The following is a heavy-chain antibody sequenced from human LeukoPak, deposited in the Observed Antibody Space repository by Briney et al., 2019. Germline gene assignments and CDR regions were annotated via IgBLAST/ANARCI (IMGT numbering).Heavy chain of an antibody. V-gene: IGHV1-2*02. CDR3: ARGDYGDYVVWFDP. CDR2: INPNSGGT. D-gene: IGHD4-17*01. Sequence: ASVKVSCKASGYTFTGYYMHWVRQAPGQGLEWMGWINPNSGGTNYAQKFQGRVTMTRDTSISTAYMELSRLRSDDTAVYYCARGDYGDYVVWFDPWAREPWSPSPQ. J-gene: IGHJ5*02. CDR1: GYTFTGYY.